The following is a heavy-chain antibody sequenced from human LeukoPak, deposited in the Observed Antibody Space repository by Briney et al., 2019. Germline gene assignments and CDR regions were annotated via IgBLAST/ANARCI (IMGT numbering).Heavy chain of an antibody. J-gene: IGHJ3*02. D-gene: IGHD6-19*01. CDR3: VSWNAVADSFDI. CDR1: GYTFTSCD. V-gene: IGHV1-8*01. CDR2: MNPNSGNT. Sequence: EASVKVSCKASGYTFTSCDINWVRQATGQGLEWMGWMNPNSGNTGYAQKFQGRVTMTRNTSISTAYMELSSLRSEDTAVYYCVSWNAVADSFDIWGQGTMVTVSS.